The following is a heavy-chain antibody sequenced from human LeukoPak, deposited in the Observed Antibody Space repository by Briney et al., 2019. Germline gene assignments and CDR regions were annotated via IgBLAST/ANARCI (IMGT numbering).Heavy chain of an antibody. Sequence: PGGSLRLSCAASGFAFSRYGMHWVRQAPGKGLEGVALISHDGTNKNHADSVKGRFTISRDNSKHTLYPQMNSLRAEDTAVYYCATHPNDGNWFDPWGQGTLVTVSS. D-gene: IGHD1-1*01. CDR2: ISHDGTNK. V-gene: IGHV3-33*08. CDR3: ATHPNDGNWFDP. CDR1: GFAFSRYG. J-gene: IGHJ5*02.